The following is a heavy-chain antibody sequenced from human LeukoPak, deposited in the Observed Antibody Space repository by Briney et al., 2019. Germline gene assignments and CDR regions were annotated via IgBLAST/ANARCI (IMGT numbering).Heavy chain of an antibody. V-gene: IGHV3-20*03. CDR2: IKKNGGST. J-gene: IGHJ3*01. D-gene: IGHD3-16*01. CDR3: VRGYDHGPIDV. CDR1: GVTSTFGDYG. Sequence: GGSLRLSYEASGVTSTFGDYGMSWVRQPRGKGLEWVSGIKKNGGSTSYADSVKGRFTISRDNAKNSLYLQMNSLRAEDTALYYCVRGYDHGPIDVCGQGTMVTVSS.